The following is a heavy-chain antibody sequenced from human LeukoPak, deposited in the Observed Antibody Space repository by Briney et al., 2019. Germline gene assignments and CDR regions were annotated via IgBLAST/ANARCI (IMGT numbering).Heavy chain of an antibody. CDR2: IIPIFGTA. Sequence: SVKVSCKASGGTFSSYALSWVRQAPGQGLEWMGGIIPIFGTANYAQKFQGRVTITADKSTSTAYMELSSLRSEDTAVYYCATGFNWNSDAFDIWGQGTMVTVSS. J-gene: IGHJ3*02. D-gene: IGHD1-7*01. V-gene: IGHV1-69*06. CDR1: GGTFSSYA. CDR3: ATGFNWNSDAFDI.